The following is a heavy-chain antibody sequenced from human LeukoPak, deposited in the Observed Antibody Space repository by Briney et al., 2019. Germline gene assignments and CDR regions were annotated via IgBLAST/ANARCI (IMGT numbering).Heavy chain of an antibody. CDR2: IIPIFGTA. D-gene: IGHD6-19*01. Sequence: SVKVSCKASGGTFSSYAISWVRQAPGQGLEWMGGIIPIFGTANYAQKFQGRVTITADESTSTAYMELSSLRSEDTAVYYCARGVAVAGYYYYYGMDVWGQGTTVTVSS. CDR1: GGTFSSYA. V-gene: IGHV1-69*01. CDR3: ARGVAVAGYYYYYGMDV. J-gene: IGHJ6*02.